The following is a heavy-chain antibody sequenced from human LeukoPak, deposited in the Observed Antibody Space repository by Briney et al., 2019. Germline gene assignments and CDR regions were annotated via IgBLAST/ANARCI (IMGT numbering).Heavy chain of an antibody. CDR1: GFTFSSYW. J-gene: IGHJ3*01. CDR2: INTDGRST. V-gene: IGHV3-74*01. D-gene: IGHD3-16*01. Sequence: GGSLRLSCAVSGFTFSSYWMHWVRQAPGKGLVWVSRINTDGRSTSYVDSVKGRFTISRDNAKNMLYLQMNSLRAEDTAVYYCARDFLHLGGWGQGTMVTVSS. CDR3: ARDFLHLGG.